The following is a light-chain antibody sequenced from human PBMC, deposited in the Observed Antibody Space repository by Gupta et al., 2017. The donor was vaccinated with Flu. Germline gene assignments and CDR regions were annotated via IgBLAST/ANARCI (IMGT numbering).Light chain of an antibody. Sequence: EIVMSQSPATLSASPGERATLSCRASQSVSSNLAWYQQKPGQAPRLLIYDASTRATGIPARFSGSGSGTEFTLTISSLQSEDFAVYYCQQHNNWPRTFGEGTKVEIK. CDR3: QQHNNWPRT. CDR2: DAS. CDR1: QSVSSN. J-gene: IGKJ1*01. V-gene: IGKV3-15*01.